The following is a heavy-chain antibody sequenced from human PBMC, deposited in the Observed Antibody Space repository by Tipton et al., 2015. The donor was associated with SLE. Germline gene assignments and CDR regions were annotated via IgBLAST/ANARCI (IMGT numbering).Heavy chain of an antibody. V-gene: IGHV3-21*01. J-gene: IGHJ4*02. D-gene: IGHD6-19*01. CDR3: GARVAGTD. CDR2: TDSSSGHI. Sequence: GSLRLSCAASGFTFSGSAMHWVRQASGKGLEWVSSTDSSSGHISYADSVKGRFTISRDNAKNSLYLQMNSLRAEDTAVYYCGARVAGTDWGQGTLVTVSS. CDR1: GFTFSGSA.